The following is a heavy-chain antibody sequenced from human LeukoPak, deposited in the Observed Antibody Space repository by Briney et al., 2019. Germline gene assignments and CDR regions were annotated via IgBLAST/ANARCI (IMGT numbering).Heavy chain of an antibody. CDR2: IFYRGST. V-gene: IGHV4-39*01. J-gene: IGHJ5*02. D-gene: IGHD6-19*01. CDR1: GGSISISPYY. Sequence: ETLSLACTVSGGSISISPYYWGWIRQPPGKALGWIGSIFYRGSTNYNPSLTSRVTMSRDTSKNQFSLKLSSVTAADTAVYYCARHPPPMGSSGWYSWFDPWGQGTLVNLSS. CDR3: ARHPPPMGSSGWYSWFDP.